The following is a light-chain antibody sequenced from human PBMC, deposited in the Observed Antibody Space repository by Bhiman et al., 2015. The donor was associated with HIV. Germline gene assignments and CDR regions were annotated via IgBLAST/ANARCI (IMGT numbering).Light chain of an antibody. J-gene: IGLJ3*02. CDR3: SSYTTSSTWV. CDR2: DVI. Sequence: QSALTQPASVSGSPGQSITISCTGTSSDVGAYNYVSWYQQHPGKAPKLMIYDVINRPSGVSNRFSGSKSGNTASLTISGLQADDEADYYCSSYTTSSTWVFGGGTNLTVL. CDR1: SSDVGAYNY. V-gene: IGLV2-14*03.